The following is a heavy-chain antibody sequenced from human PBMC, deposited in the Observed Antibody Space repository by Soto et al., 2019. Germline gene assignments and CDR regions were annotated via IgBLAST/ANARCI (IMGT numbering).Heavy chain of an antibody. V-gene: IGHV4-39*01. D-gene: IGHD1-1*01. CDR2: VSDSGST. CDR1: DASMKSSGQY. J-gene: IGHJ4*02. CDR3: ARHRMRDWMVFTNNASFDS. Sequence: PWETLSLTCTFSDASMKSSGQYCGWIRQPPWKALEWIGSVSDSGSTYYNLSLKSRVTISVDKSKNQFSLTLTSVTAADTAVYFCARHRMRDWMVFTNNASFDSLGEGLLVTVSS.